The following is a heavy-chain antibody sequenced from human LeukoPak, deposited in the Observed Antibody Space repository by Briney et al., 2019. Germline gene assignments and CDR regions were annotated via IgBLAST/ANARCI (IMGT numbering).Heavy chain of an antibody. V-gene: IGHV3-23*01. CDR2: ISGSGGST. Sequence: GGSLRLSCAASGFTFNNSAMSWARQAPGKGLEWVSGISGSGGSTYYADSVKGRFTISRDNSKNTPYLQMNSLRAEDTAVYYCAKDQTTRWYSSGWHDAFDIWGQGTMVTVSS. CDR1: GFTFNNSA. D-gene: IGHD6-19*01. CDR3: AKDQTTRWYSSGWHDAFDI. J-gene: IGHJ3*02.